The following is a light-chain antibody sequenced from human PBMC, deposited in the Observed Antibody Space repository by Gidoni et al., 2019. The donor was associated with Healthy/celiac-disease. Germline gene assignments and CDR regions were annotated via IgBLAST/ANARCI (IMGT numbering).Light chain of an antibody. J-gene: IGLJ2*01. V-gene: IGLV3-9*01. CDR1: NIGSKN. Sequence: SYELTHPPSVSVALGQTARITCGGNNIGSKNVHWYQQKPGQAPVLVIYRDSNRPSGIPERFSGSNSGNTATLTISRAQAGDEADYYCQVGDSSTEVVFGGGTKLTVL. CDR2: RDS. CDR3: QVGDSSTEVV.